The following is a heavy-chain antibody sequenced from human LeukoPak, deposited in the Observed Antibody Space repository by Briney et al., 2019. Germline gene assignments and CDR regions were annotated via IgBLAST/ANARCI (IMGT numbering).Heavy chain of an antibody. V-gene: IGHV3-30*18. Sequence: GGSLRLSCAASGFTFSSDGMHCVRQAPGKGLEWVALISYDGSNKYYADSVKGRFTISRDNSKSTLYLQMNSLRAEDTAVYYCAKLVGKGFDTWGQGTLVTVS. CDR3: AKLVGKGFDT. CDR2: ISYDGSNK. J-gene: IGHJ4*02. CDR1: GFTFSSDG. D-gene: IGHD2-15*01.